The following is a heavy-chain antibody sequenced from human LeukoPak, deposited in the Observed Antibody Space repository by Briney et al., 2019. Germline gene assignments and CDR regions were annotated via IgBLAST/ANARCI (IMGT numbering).Heavy chain of an antibody. Sequence: ASVEVSCKASGYTFTNYYIHWVRQAPGQGLEYMGVINPRGGSTSYAQKFQGRVTMTRDTSTSTVYMELSSLRSEDTALYYCARAQSVSMIVVVPHLDYWGQGTLVTVSS. CDR3: ARAQSVSMIVVVPHLDY. CDR2: INPRGGST. D-gene: IGHD3-22*01. CDR1: GYTFTNYY. J-gene: IGHJ4*02. V-gene: IGHV1-46*01.